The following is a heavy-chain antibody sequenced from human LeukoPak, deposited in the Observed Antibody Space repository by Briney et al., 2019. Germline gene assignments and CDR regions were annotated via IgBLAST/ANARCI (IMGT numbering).Heavy chain of an antibody. V-gene: IGHV1-69*13. CDR2: IIPIFGTA. CDR1: GGTFSSYA. J-gene: IGHJ4*02. CDR3: ARDRGAAAGTGIDY. Sequence: GASVKVSCEASGGTFSSYAISWVRQAPGQGLEWMGGIIPIFGTANYAQKFQGRVTITADESTSTAYMGLSSLRSEDTAVYYCARDRGAAAGTGIDYWGQGTLVTVSS. D-gene: IGHD6-13*01.